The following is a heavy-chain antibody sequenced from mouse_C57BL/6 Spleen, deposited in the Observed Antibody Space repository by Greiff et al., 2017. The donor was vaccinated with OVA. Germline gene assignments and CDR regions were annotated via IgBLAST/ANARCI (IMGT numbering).Heavy chain of an antibody. D-gene: IGHD1-1*01. CDR2: ISSGGDYI. V-gene: IGHV5-9-1*02. CDR1: GFTFSSYA. J-gene: IGHJ2*01. Sequence: EVKLMESGEGLVKPGGSLKLSCAASGFTFSSYAMSWVRQTPEKRLEWVAYISSGGDYIYYADTVKGRFTISRDNARNTLYLQMSSLKSEDTAMYYCTREATVVAKPFFDYWGQGTTLTVSS. CDR3: TREATVVAKPFFDY.